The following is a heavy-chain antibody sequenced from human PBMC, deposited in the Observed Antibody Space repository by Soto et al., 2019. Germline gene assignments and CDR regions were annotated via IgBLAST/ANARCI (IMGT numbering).Heavy chain of an antibody. CDR1: GYTFTSYV. V-gene: IGHV1-18*01. D-gene: IGHD5-12*01. CDR3: ARRGESGYDYYYYGMDV. CDR2: ISAYNGNT. J-gene: IGHJ6*02. Sequence: ASVKVSCKASGYTFTSYVISWVRQAPGQGLEWMGWISAYNGNTNYAQKLQGRVTMTTDTSTSTAYMELRSLRSDDTAVYYCARRGESGYDYYYYGMDVWGQGTTVTVSS.